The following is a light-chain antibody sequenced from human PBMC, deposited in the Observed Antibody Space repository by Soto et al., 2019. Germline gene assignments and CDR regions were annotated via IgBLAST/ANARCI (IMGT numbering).Light chain of an antibody. CDR1: SSNIGSNT. CDR3: AAWDDSLNGLV. J-gene: IGLJ2*01. Sequence: QSVLTQPPSASGTTGKRVTISCSGSSSNIGSNTVNWYQQLPGTAPKLLIYNNNQRPSGVPDRFSGSKSGTSASLAISGLQSEDEADYYCAAWDDSLNGLVFSGGTKLTVL. CDR2: NNN. V-gene: IGLV1-44*01.